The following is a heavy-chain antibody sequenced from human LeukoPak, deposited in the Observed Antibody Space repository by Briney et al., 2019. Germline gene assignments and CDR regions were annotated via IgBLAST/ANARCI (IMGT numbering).Heavy chain of an antibody. V-gene: IGHV3-33*01. CDR1: GFTFSSYG. D-gene: IGHD6-6*01. Sequence: GGSLRLSCAASGFTFSSYGMHWVRRAPGKGLEWVAVIWYDGSNKYYADSVKGRFTISRDNSKNTLYLQMNSLRAEDTAVYYCAREKVPGSSLNYYGMDVWGQGTTVTVSS. CDR2: IWYDGSNK. CDR3: AREKVPGSSLNYYGMDV. J-gene: IGHJ6*02.